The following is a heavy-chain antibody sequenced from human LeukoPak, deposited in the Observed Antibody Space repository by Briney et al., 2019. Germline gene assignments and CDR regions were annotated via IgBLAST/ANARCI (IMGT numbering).Heavy chain of an antibody. Sequence: GGSLRLSCAASESTSITYAMNWVRQAPGKGLEWVATISGSGRSTYYADSAKGRFTISRDNSKHTLFLQMASLRAEDTAVYYCVKASSSSWSSFDYWGQGTLVTVSS. V-gene: IGHV3-23*01. J-gene: IGHJ4*02. D-gene: IGHD6-13*01. CDR1: ESTSITYA. CDR3: VKASSSSWSSFDY. CDR2: ISGSGRST.